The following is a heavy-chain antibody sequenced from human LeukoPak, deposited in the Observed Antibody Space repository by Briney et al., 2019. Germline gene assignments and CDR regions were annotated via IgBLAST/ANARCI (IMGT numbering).Heavy chain of an antibody. J-gene: IGHJ4*02. Sequence: GGSLRLSCAASGFTVSSNYMSWVRQAPGKGLEWVSVIYSGGSTYYADSVKGRFTISRDNSKNTLYLQMNSLRAEDTAVYYCARAPPYCSGGSCWGQGTLVTVSS. CDR3: ARAPPYCSGGSC. D-gene: IGHD2-15*01. V-gene: IGHV3-66*01. CDR2: IYSGGST. CDR1: GFTVSSNY.